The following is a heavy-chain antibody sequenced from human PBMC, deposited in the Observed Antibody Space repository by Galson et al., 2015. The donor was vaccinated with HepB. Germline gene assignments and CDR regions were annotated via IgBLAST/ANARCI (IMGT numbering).Heavy chain of an antibody. CDR2: IIPIFGSG. D-gene: IGHD3-22*01. CDR3: ARQYDTSCDYAY. CDR1: GGTFSSHT. J-gene: IGHJ4*02. Sequence: SVKVSCKASGGTFSSHTISWLRQAPGQGLEWMGGIIPIFGSGNYAQKFQGRVTITADESKSTTYMELSSLRSEDTAVYYCARQYDTSCDYAYCVQGTLLTVS. V-gene: IGHV1-69*13.